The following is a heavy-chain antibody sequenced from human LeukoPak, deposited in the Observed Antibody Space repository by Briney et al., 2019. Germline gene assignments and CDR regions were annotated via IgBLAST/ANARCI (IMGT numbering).Heavy chain of an antibody. CDR2: ISAYNGNT. J-gene: IGHJ4*02. V-gene: IGHV1-18*01. CDR3: ARVWSETHIVVVPAAILDY. D-gene: IGHD2-2*02. Sequence: ASVKVSCKASGYTFTSYGISWVRQAPGQVLEWMGWISAYNGNTNYAQKLQGRVTMTTDTSTSTAYMELRSLRSDDTAVYYCARVWSETHIVVVPAAILDYWGQGTLVTVSS. CDR1: GYTFTSYG.